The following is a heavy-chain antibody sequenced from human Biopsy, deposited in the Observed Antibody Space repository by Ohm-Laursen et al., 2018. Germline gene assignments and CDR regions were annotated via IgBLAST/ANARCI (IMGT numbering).Heavy chain of an antibody. D-gene: IGHD2-15*01. CDR2: ISSDGSNK. CDR3: SKDGVAVGAGGDPYYYGMDV. Sequence: SLRLSCSASGFIFSYCGMHWVRQAPGKGLEWVAVISSDGSNKYYADSVKGRFTISRDNSKDTLYFQLNSLRAEDTAVYYCSKDGVAVGAGGDPYYYGMDVWGQGTTVTASS. CDR1: GFIFSYCG. J-gene: IGHJ6*02. V-gene: IGHV3-30*18.